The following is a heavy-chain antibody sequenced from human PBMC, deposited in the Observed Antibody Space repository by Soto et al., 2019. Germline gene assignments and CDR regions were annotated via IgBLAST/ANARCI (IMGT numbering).Heavy chain of an antibody. D-gene: IGHD3-9*01. CDR2: IWYDGSNK. CDR1: GFTFSSYG. Sequence: GGSLRLSCAASGFTFSSYGMHWVRQAPGKGLEWVAVIWYDGSNKYYADSVKGRFTISRDNSKNTLYLQMNSLRAEDTAVYYCARDAYYDILTGYPYYFDYWGQGTLVTVSS. V-gene: IGHV3-33*01. J-gene: IGHJ4*02. CDR3: ARDAYYDILTGYPYYFDY.